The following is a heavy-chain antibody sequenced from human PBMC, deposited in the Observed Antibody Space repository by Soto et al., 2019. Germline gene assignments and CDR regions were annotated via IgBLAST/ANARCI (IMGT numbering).Heavy chain of an antibody. J-gene: IGHJ6*02. CDR2: IYYSGST. CDR1: GGSISSDGNY. V-gene: IGHV4-31*03. Sequence: QVQLQESGPGLVKSSQTLSLTCTVSGGSISSDGNYWSWIRQHPGKGLEWIGYIYYSGSTYYNPSLKRRVTISEDTSKNQFSLKLNSVTAADTAVYYCARARMVRGIIYYYGMDVWGQGTTVTVSS. D-gene: IGHD3-10*01. CDR3: ARARMVRGIIYYYGMDV.